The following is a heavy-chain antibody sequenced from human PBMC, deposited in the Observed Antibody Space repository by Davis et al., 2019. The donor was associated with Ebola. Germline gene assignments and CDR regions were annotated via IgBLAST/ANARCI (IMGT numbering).Heavy chain of an antibody. V-gene: IGHV4-59*11. Sequence: PSETLSLTCTVSGVSIIDHYWSCIRQSPGKGLEWIGYIDYRGRSTYKPSLRSRITMSVDTSKNQFSLKLKSITAADTAVYYCARGGLPAMFKGVDEWGQGTLVTVAS. CDR2: IDYRGRS. D-gene: IGHD2-2*01. J-gene: IGHJ4*02. CDR1: GVSIIDHY. CDR3: ARGGLPAMFKGVDE.